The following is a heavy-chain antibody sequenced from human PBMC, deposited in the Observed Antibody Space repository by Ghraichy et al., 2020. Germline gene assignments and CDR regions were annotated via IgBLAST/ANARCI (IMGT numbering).Heavy chain of an antibody. CDR2: IREDGSEK. D-gene: IGHD2-2*01. CDR3: AREGWYQHLWPDF. V-gene: IGHV3-7*03. CDR1: GFTFSHYW. J-gene: IGHJ4*02. Sequence: GGSLRLSCAASGFTFSHYWMSWVRQVPGKGLEWVANIREDGSEKYYVDSVKGRFTISRDNAKNSLYLQMNSLRAEDTAVYYCAREGWYQHLWPDFWGQGTQVTVSS.